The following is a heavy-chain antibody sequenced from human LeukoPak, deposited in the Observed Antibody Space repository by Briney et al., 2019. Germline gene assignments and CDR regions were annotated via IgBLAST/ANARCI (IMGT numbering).Heavy chain of an antibody. D-gene: IGHD5-24*01. J-gene: IGHJ4*02. CDR2: IRWNSGNI. CDR1: GFTFDDYA. CDR3: AKVMDGYPDYLEY. V-gene: IGHV3-9*01. Sequence: GRSLRLSCAASGFTFDDYAMHWVRQAPGKGLEWVSGIRWNSGNIGDADAVKGRFTSSRDNAKNSLYLQMNNLRAEDTALYYCAKVMDGYPDYLEYWGQGTLVTVSS.